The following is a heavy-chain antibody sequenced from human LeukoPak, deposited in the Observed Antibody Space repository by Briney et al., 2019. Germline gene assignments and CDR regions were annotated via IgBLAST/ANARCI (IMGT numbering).Heavy chain of an antibody. V-gene: IGHV4-39*01. CDR3: ASLGWLFSFDY. CDR1: GGSISSSSYY. CDR2: IYYSGST. Sequence: SETLSLTCAVSGGSISSSSYYWGWIRQPPGKGLEWIGSIYYSGSTYYNPSLKSRVTISVDTSKNQFSLKLSSVTAADTAVYYCASLGWLFSFDYGGQGTLVTVSS. D-gene: IGHD3-9*01. J-gene: IGHJ4*02.